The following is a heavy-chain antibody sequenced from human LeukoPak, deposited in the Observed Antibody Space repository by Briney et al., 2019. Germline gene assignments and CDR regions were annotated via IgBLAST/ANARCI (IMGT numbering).Heavy chain of an antibody. V-gene: IGHV4-34*01. J-gene: IGHJ6*03. CDR3: ARLRYYYGSGSYLLAHKTPNYYMDV. CDR2: INHSGST. Sequence: PSETLSLTCAVYGGSFSGYYWSWIRQPPGKGLEWIGEINHSGSTNYNPSLKSRVTISVDTSKNQFSLKLSSVTAADTAVYYCARLRYYYGSGSYLLAHKTPNYYMDVWGKGTTVTISS. D-gene: IGHD3-10*01. CDR1: GGSFSGYY.